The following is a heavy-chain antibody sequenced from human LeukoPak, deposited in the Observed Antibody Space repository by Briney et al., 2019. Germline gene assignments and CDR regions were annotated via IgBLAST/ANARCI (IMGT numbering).Heavy chain of an antibody. CDR1: GFTFGTYG. CDR2: VSPSGDIT. J-gene: IGHJ4*02. V-gene: IGHV3-23*01. D-gene: IGHD5-12*01. Sequence: GGTLRLSCAASGFTFGTYGMDWVRQAPGKGLEWVSGVSPSGDITYYADSVKGRFTISRDNSKNTLYLQMNNVRAEDTAVYYCAKDGAWLRFDDWGQGTLVTVSS. CDR3: AKDGAWLRFDD.